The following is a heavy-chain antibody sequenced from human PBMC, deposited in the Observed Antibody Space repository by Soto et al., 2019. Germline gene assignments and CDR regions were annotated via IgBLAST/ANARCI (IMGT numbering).Heavy chain of an antibody. CDR2: ITISSAM. V-gene: IGHV3-48*02. CDR3: VRDPSGSHFDS. Sequence: EVQLVESGGGLVQPGGSLRLSCAASGFTFSSFSMNWVRQAPGKGLEWVAYITISSAMYYADSVKGRFTISRDNAKNSLYLQMNSLRDEDTAVYYCVRDPSGSHFDSWGQGTLVTVSS. CDR1: GFTFSSFS. J-gene: IGHJ4*02. D-gene: IGHD1-26*01.